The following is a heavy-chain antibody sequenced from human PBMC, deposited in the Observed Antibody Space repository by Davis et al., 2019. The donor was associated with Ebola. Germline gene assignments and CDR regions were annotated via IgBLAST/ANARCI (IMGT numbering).Heavy chain of an antibody. V-gene: IGHV3-23*01. CDR2: ISGSGGST. J-gene: IGHJ6*03. CDR1: GFTFSSYA. CDR3: AKEVPYDFWSGYYMIYYYYYMDV. Sequence: GESLKISCAASGFTFSSYAMSWVRQAPGKGLEWVSAISGSGGSTYYADSVKGRFTISRDNSKHTLYLQMNSLRAEDTAVYYCAKEVPYDFWSGYYMIYYYYYMDVWGKGTTVTVSS. D-gene: IGHD3-3*01.